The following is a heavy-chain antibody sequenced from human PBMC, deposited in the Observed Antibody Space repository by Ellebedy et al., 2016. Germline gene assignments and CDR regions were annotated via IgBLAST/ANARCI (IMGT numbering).Heavy chain of an antibody. V-gene: IGHV2-26*01. Sequence: SGPTLVXPTETLTLTCTVSGFSLRNAEMGVNWIRQPPGKALEWLAHIFSNDDKSYSTSLKSRLTISKDTSKSQVVLTMTNMDPVDTATYYCARIVSGYSYGYYYYYYYMDVWGKGTTVTVSS. CDR3: ARIVSGYSYGYYYYYYYMDV. J-gene: IGHJ6*03. D-gene: IGHD5-18*01. CDR2: IFSNDDK. CDR1: GFSLRNAEMG.